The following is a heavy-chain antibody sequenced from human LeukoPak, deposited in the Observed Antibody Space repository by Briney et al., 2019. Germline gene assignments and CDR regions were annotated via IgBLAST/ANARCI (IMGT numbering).Heavy chain of an antibody. CDR3: AVGDNPGALGY. J-gene: IGHJ4*02. V-gene: IGHV3-74*01. D-gene: IGHD1-14*01. Sequence: GGSLRLSCAASGFTFSNYWMHWVRQAPGKGLVWVSRISNDASSTTYADSVKGRFTISRDNTKNTLYLQMNSLRAEDTAVYYCAVGDNPGALGYWGQGTLVTVSS. CDR1: GFTFSNYW. CDR2: ISNDASST.